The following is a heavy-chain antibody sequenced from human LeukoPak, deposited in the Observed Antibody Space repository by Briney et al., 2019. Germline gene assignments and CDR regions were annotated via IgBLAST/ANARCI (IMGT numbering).Heavy chain of an antibody. J-gene: IGHJ4*02. CDR1: GYSFISYW. D-gene: IGHD2-21*02. V-gene: IGHV5-51*01. CDR3: ARSRYCGGDCYSRDFDY. Sequence: GESLKISCKGSGYSFISYWSGWVRQMPGKGLEWMGIIYPADSDTRYSPSFQGQVTISADKSINTAYLQWSSLKASDTAMYYCARSRYCGGDCYSRDFDYWGQGSLVTVSS. CDR2: IYPADSDT.